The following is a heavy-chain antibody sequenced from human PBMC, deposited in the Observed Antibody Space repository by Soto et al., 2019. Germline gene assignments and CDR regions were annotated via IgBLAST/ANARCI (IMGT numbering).Heavy chain of an antibody. J-gene: IGHJ4*02. Sequence: EVQLSESGGGLVQPGGSLRLSCAASGFPFSGYAVTWVRQAPGTGLVWVSTISGGSGSTYYADSVKGRLNISRYNLMNRLHLQMNSLRAEDTAIYYCAKTESFNGYYNAFDYWGRGTQVTVSS. CDR2: ISGGSGST. CDR3: AKTESFNGYYNAFDY. D-gene: IGHD3-9*01. CDR1: GFPFSGYA. V-gene: IGHV3-23*01.